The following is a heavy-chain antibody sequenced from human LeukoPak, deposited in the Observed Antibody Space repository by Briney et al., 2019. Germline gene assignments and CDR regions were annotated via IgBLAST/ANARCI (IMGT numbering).Heavy chain of an antibody. Sequence: GGSMRLSCAASGLAFSAYKMHWVRQAPRKGLVWVSRISTDGYTTDYADFVQGRFTASRDNTKNTWSLGMNSLRAEDTAVYYCVVGGSPGYWGQGTLVTVSS. J-gene: IGHJ4*02. CDR2: ISTDGYTT. CDR3: VVGGSPGY. D-gene: IGHD2-15*01. CDR1: GLAFSAYK. V-gene: IGHV3-74*01.